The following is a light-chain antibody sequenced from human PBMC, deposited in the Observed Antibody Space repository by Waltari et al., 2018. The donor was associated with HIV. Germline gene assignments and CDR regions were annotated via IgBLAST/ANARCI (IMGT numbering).Light chain of an antibody. Sequence: QSVLTQPPSVSGAPGQRVTISCTGSSSNIGAGYDVHWYQQLPGTAPKLLIYGNSNRPSGVPDRCSGSKSGTSASRAITGLQAEDEAEYYCQSYDSSLSGSGVFGGGTKLTVL. CDR1: SSNIGAGYD. V-gene: IGLV1-40*01. CDR2: GNS. J-gene: IGLJ3*02. CDR3: QSYDSSLSGSGV.